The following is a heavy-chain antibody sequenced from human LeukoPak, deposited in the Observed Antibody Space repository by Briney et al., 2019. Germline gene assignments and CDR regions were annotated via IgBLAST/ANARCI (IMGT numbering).Heavy chain of an antibody. Sequence: GGSLRLPCAASGFTFSSYWMHWVRHAPGKGPVWISHISSGDGTIGYADSVKGRFTISRDNAKNTLYLQMNSLGVEDTAVYYCTRTTGQRCFDCWGQGTQVTVSS. J-gene: IGHJ4*02. CDR2: ISSGDGTI. D-gene: IGHD4-11*01. V-gene: IGHV3-74*01. CDR1: GFTFSSYW. CDR3: TRTTGQRCFDC.